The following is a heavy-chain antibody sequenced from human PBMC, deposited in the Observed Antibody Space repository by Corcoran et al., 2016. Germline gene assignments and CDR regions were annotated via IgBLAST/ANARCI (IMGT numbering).Heavy chain of an antibody. J-gene: IGHJ4*02. CDR1: GYTFTGYY. CDR2: INPNSGGT. Sequence: QVQLVQSGAEVKKPGASVKVSCQASGYTFTGYYIHWVRQAPGQGLVWMGWINPNSGGTNYGQKFQGRVTMTRDTSISTAYMELSRLTSDDTALYYCARETPRDGGHEVDSWGQGTLVTVSS. CDR3: ARETPRDGGHEVDS. V-gene: IGHV1-2*02.